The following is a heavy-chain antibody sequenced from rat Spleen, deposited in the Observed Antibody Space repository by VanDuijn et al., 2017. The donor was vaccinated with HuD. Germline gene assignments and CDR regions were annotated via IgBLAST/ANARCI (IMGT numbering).Heavy chain of an antibody. Sequence: EVQLVESGGGLLQPGRSLKLSCAVSGFTFSDYAMAWVRQAPKKGLEWVATISYDGSTSYYRDSVKGRFTISRDNAKTTLYLQMDSLRSEDTATYYCTRPTHYYVMDAWGQGASVTVSS. CDR1: GFTFSDYA. V-gene: IGHV5-17*01. CDR3: TRPTHYYVMDA. D-gene: IGHD1-11*01. J-gene: IGHJ4*01. CDR2: ISYDGSTS.